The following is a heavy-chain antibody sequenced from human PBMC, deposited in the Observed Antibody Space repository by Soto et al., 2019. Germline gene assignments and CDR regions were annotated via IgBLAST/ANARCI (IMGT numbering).Heavy chain of an antibody. V-gene: IGHV1-69*02. Sequence: ASVKVSCKASGGTFSSYTSSWVRQAPGQGLEWMGRIIPILGIANYAQKFQGRVTITADKSTSTAYMELSSLRSEDTAVYYCARQGSGIYCSGGSCYHYWGQGTLVTVSS. CDR1: GGTFSSYT. D-gene: IGHD2-15*01. CDR3: ARQGSGIYCSGGSCYHY. J-gene: IGHJ4*02. CDR2: IIPILGIA.